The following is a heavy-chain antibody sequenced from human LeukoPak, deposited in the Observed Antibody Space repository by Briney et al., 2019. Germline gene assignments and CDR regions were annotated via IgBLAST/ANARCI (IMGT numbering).Heavy chain of an antibody. CDR2: INHSGST. CDR1: GGSFSGYY. J-gene: IGHJ5*02. D-gene: IGHD3-10*01. Sequence: SETLSLTCAVYGGSFSGYYWSWIRQPPGKGLEWIGEINHSGSTNYNPSLKSRVTISVDTTKNQFSLKLSSVTAADTAVYYCAREPIRITMVRGVHRGWFDPWGQGTLVTVSS. CDR3: AREPIRITMVRGVHRGWFDP. V-gene: IGHV4-34*01.